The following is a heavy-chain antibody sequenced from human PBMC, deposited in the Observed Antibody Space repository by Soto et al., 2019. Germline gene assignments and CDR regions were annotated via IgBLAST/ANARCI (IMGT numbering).Heavy chain of an antibody. CDR2: IFYRGNT. J-gene: IGHJ4*02. CDR1: GVSISSGGHY. D-gene: IGHD6-13*01. V-gene: IGHV4-39*01. CDR3: ASHKDTSSRYLLPNF. Sequence: QLQLQESGPGLVKPWETLSLTCAVSGVSISSGGHYWGWIRQPPGKGLEWIGNIFYRGNTYYNPSLRSRVSMSVDTSKKQLSLMLSSVTAAVTPVYYCASHKDTSSRYLLPNFWGQGSLVTVSS.